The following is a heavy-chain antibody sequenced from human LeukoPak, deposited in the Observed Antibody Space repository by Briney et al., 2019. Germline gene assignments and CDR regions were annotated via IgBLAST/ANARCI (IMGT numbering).Heavy chain of an antibody. CDR3: ATIWYSSSWAEYFQH. J-gene: IGHJ1*01. CDR2: IIPILGIA. CDR1: GGTFSSDA. V-gene: IGHV1-69*04. Sequence: GASVKVSCKASGGTFSSDAISWVRQAPGQGLEWMGRIIPILGIANYAQKFQGRVTITADKSTSTAYMELSSLRSEDTAVYYCATIWYSSSWAEYFQHWGQGTLVTVSS. D-gene: IGHD6-13*01.